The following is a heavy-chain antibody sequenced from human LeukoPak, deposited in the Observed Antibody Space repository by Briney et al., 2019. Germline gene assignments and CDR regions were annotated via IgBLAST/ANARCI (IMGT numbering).Heavy chain of an antibody. CDR2: ISYDGSNK. CDR3: AKRVGSAGSDAFDI. V-gene: IGHV3-30*18. Sequence: GGSLRLSCAASGFTFSSYGMHWVRQAPGKGLEWVAVISYDGSNKYYADSVKGRFTISRDNSKNTLYLQMNSLRAEDTAVYYCAKRVGSAGSDAFDIWGQGTMVTVSS. J-gene: IGHJ3*02. CDR1: GFTFSSYG. D-gene: IGHD6-13*01.